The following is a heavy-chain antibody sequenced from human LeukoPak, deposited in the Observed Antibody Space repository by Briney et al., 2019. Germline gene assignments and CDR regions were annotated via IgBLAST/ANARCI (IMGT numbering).Heavy chain of an antibody. Sequence: PGGSLRLSCAASGFTFSSSWMDWVRQAPGQGLERVASIKPDGSEKYYVDSVKGRFIISRDNAKNSLHLQMNSLRAEDTAVYYCARGAAVAAAVFDYWGQGILATVSS. CDR1: GFTFSSSW. V-gene: IGHV3-7*01. CDR2: IKPDGSEK. D-gene: IGHD2-15*01. J-gene: IGHJ4*02. CDR3: ARGAAVAAAVFDY.